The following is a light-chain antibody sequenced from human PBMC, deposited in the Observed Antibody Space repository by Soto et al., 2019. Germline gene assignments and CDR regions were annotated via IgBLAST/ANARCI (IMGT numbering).Light chain of an antibody. V-gene: IGKV3D-15*01. CDR2: DAS. CDR1: QSIRSE. Sequence: EIVMTQSPASLSVSPGERVTLSCRASQSIRSELAWYQQKSGQPPRLLIYDASNRATAIPDRFSGGGSGTDFTLTISRREPEDFAVYYCQQFSSYPLTFGGGTKVDIK. J-gene: IGKJ4*01. CDR3: QQFSSYPLT.